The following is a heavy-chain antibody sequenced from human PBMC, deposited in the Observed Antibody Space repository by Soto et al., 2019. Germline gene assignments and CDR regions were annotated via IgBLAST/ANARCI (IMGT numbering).Heavy chain of an antibody. V-gene: IGHV5-51*01. CDR2: IYPGDSDT. CDR3: ARARHQWSQNWFDP. J-gene: IGHJ5*02. Sequence: PGESLKISCEGSGYSFTSYWIGWARQMSGKGLEWMGIIYPGDSDTRYSPSFQGQVTISADKSISTAYLQWSSLKASDTAMYYCARARHQWSQNWFDPWGQGTLVTVSS. CDR1: GYSFTSYW. D-gene: IGHD6-19*01.